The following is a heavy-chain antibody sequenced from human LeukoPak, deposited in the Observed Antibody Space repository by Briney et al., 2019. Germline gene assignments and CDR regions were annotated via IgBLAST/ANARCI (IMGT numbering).Heavy chain of an antibody. CDR3: ARLLRGNSGGKF. Sequence: SETLSLTCTVSGGSISSSSYYWGWIRQPPGKGLEWIGSIYYSGSTYYNPSLKSRVTISVDTSENQFSLKLSSVTAADTAVYYCARLLRGNSGGKFWGQGTLVTVSS. V-gene: IGHV4-39*01. D-gene: IGHD2-15*01. CDR1: GGSISSSSYY. CDR2: IYYSGST. J-gene: IGHJ4*02.